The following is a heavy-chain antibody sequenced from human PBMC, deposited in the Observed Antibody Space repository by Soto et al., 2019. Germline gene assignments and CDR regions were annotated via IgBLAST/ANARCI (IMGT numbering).Heavy chain of an antibody. D-gene: IGHD3-22*01. Sequence: SVKVSCKASGGTFSSYAISWVRQAPGQGLEWMGGIIPIFGTANYAQKFQGRVTITADESTSTAYMELSSLRSEDTAVYYCAGYFTYYYDSSGLWYFDYWGQGTLVTVSS. J-gene: IGHJ4*02. V-gene: IGHV1-69*13. CDR1: GGTFSSYA. CDR3: AGYFTYYYDSSGLWYFDY. CDR2: IIPIFGTA.